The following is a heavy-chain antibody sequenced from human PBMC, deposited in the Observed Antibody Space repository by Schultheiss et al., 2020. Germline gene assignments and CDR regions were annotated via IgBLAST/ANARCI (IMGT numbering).Heavy chain of an antibody. D-gene: IGHD6-6*01. CDR3: ARDRLSSSSALFLLERHYYYYGMDV. CDR2: IIPIFGTA. Sequence: SVKVSCKASGYTFTGYYMHWVRQAPGQGLEWMGGIIPIFGTANYAQKFQGRVTITADESTSTAYMELSSLRSEDTAVYYCARDRLSSSSALFLLERHYYYYGMDVWGQGTTVTVYS. CDR1: GYTFTGYY. V-gene: IGHV1-69*13. J-gene: IGHJ6*02.